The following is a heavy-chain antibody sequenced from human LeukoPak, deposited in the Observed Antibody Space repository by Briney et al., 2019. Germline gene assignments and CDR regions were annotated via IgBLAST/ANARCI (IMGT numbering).Heavy chain of an antibody. CDR3: AREVVPAATWFDP. V-gene: IGHV4-4*08. Sequence: SETLSLTCTVSGESISGFYWNWIRQPPGKGLEWIGYIYYSGSTNYNPSLKSRVTISVDTSKNRFSLKLSSVTAADTAVYYCAREVVPAATWFDPWGQGTLVTVSS. CDR1: GESISGFY. D-gene: IGHD2-2*01. CDR2: IYYSGST. J-gene: IGHJ5*02.